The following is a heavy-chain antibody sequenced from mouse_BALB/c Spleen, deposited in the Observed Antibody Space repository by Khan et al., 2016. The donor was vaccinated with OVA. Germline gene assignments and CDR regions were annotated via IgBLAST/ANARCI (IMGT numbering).Heavy chain of an antibody. Sequence: QIQLVQSGPELKKPGETVKISCKASGYTFTNYGMNWVKQAPGKGLKWMGWINTYTGEPTYVDDFKGRFAFSLETSASTAYLQINNLKNEDMTTYFCARIAYYGYSDVWGAGTTVTVSS. CDR1: GYTFTNYG. V-gene: IGHV9-1*02. CDR3: ARIAYYGYSDV. CDR2: INTYTGEP. J-gene: IGHJ1*01.